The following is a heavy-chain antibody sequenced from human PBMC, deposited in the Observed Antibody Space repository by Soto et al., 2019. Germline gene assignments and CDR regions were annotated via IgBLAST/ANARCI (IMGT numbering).Heavy chain of an antibody. CDR1: GFTLSNYW. J-gene: IGHJ4*02. Sequence: EVQLVESGGGLVQPGGSLRLSCTASGFTLSNYWMSWFRQDPGKGLEWVANIKEDGSEKYYVDSVKGRFTISRDNVRNSLYLQLNSLRAEDTAAYYCARYVNSVFDSWGLGTLVTVSS. V-gene: IGHV3-7*01. CDR3: ARYVNSVFDS. D-gene: IGHD2-8*01. CDR2: IKEDGSEK.